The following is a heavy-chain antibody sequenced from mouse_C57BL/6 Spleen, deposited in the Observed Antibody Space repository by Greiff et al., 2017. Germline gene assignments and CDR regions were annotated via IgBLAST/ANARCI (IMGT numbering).Heavy chain of an antibody. J-gene: IGHJ1*03. CDR3: ARPDYYGSSYGYFDV. CDR1: GYTFTSYG. CDR2: IYPRSGNT. D-gene: IGHD1-1*01. V-gene: IGHV1-81*01. Sequence: VKLQESGAELARPGASVKLSCKASGYTFTSYGISWVKQRTGQGLEWIGEIYPRSGNTYYNEKFKGKATLTADKSSSTAYMELRSLTSEDSAVYFCARPDYYGSSYGYFDVWGTGTTVTVSS.